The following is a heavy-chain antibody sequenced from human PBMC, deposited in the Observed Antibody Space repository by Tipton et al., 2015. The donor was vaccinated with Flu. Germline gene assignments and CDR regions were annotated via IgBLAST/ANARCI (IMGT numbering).Heavy chain of an antibody. D-gene: IGHD2-21*02. V-gene: IGHV4-34*10. CDR3: ARAYMVTTDFYGMDV. Sequence: TLSLTCAVYGGPFSGHSWTWIRQAPGKGLEWIGEVNHSGNANYNPSLKSRVTLAVDASKNQFPLKLNSVTAADTGIYYCARAYMVTTDFYGMDVWGQGTTVTVSS. J-gene: IGHJ6*02. CDR1: GGPFSGHS. CDR2: VNHSGNA.